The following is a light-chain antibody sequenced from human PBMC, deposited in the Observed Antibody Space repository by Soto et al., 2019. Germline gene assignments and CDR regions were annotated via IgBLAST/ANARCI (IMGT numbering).Light chain of an antibody. J-gene: IGLJ2*01. CDR2: SNN. CDR3: AAWDDSLNGPV. CDR1: SSNSGSNT. Sequence: QAVLTQPPSASGTPGQRVTISCSGSSSNSGSNTVNWYQQLPGTAPKLLIDSNNQRPSGVPDRFSGSKSGTSASLAISGLQSEDEAYYYCAAWDDSLNGPVYGGGTKLTVL. V-gene: IGLV1-44*01.